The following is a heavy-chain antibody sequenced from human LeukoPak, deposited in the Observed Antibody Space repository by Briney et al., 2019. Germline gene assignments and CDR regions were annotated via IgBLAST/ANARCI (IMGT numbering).Heavy chain of an antibody. J-gene: IGHJ3*02. CDR1: VFTFSSYI. CDR2: ISYDGSNK. CDR3: AKDTYSSGWYGAFDI. Sequence: PVGSLRLSCAPSVFTFSSYIMHWVRQAPGKGVEWVAGISYDGSNKYYADSVKGRFTISRENSKNTLNLQMNSLRAEDTAVYYCAKDTYSSGWYGAFDIWGQGTIVSVSS. D-gene: IGHD6-19*01. V-gene: IGHV3-30*18.